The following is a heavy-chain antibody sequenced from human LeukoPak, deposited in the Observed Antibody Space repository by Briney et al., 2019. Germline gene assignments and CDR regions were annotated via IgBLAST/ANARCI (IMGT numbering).Heavy chain of an antibody. J-gene: IGHJ6*02. V-gene: IGHV1-3*01. D-gene: IGHD6-19*01. CDR1: GYTFTSYA. Sequence: ASVKVSCKASGYTFTSYAMHWVRQAPGQRLEWMGWINAGNGNTKYSQKFQGRVTITRDTSASTAYMELSSLRPEDTAVYYCARASEVGSSGWYGWEAKDYYYGMDVWGQGTTVTVSS. CDR3: ARASEVGSSGWYGWEAKDYYYGMDV. CDR2: INAGNGNT.